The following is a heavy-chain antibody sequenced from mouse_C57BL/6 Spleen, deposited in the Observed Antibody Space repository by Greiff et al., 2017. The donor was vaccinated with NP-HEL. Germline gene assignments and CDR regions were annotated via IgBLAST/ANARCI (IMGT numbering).Heavy chain of an antibody. CDR1: GYSITSGYY. J-gene: IGHJ1*03. V-gene: IGHV3-6*01. D-gene: IGHD1-1*01. Sequence: ESGPGLVKPSQSLSLTCSVTGYSITSGYYWNWIRQFPGNKLEWMGYISYDGSNNYNPSLKNRISITRDTSKNQFFLKLNSVTTEDTATYYCARGDDYGSSYWYFDVWGTGTTVTVSS. CDR2: ISYDGSN. CDR3: ARGDDYGSSYWYFDV.